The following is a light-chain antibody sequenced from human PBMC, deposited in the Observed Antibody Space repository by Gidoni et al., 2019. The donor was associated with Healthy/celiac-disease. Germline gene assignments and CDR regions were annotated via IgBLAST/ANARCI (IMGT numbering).Light chain of an antibody. V-gene: IGLV6-57*01. CDR2: EDN. CDR3: QSYDSSNVV. CDR1: SGSIPSNY. Sequence: FMLTQPHSVSESPWKTVTSYCTRSSGSIPSNYVQWYQQRPGRSPTTVIYEDNQRPSGVPDRFSGSIDSSSNSASLTISGLKTEDEAYYYCQSYDSSNVVFGGGTKLTVL. J-gene: IGLJ2*01.